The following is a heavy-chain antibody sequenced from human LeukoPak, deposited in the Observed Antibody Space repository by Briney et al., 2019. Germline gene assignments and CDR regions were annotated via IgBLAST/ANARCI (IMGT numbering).Heavy chain of an antibody. CDR3: ARAEYYYGSGSYDFFDY. Sequence: SVKVSCKASGGTFSSYAISWVRQAPGQGLEWMGGIIPIFGTANYAQKFQGRVTITADESTSTAYMELSSLRSEDTAVYYCARAEYYYGSGSYDFFDYWGQGTLVTVSS. V-gene: IGHV1-69*13. CDR2: IIPIFGTA. D-gene: IGHD3-10*01. CDR1: GGTFSSYA. J-gene: IGHJ4*02.